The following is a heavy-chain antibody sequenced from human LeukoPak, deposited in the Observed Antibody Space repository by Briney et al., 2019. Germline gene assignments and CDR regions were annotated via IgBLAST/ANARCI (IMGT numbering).Heavy chain of an antibody. J-gene: IGHJ5*02. CDR1: GYIFTSYY. V-gene: IGHV1-46*01. D-gene: IGHD3-22*01. Sequence: ASVKVSCKASGYIFTSYYIHWVRQAPGQGLEWMGIINPSGGNTNYAQKFQGRVTMTRDTSTSTAYMELRSLRSDDTAMYYCACYYYDSSGYPRPWFDPWGQGTLVIVSS. CDR3: ACYYYDSSGYPRPWFDP. CDR2: INPSGGNT.